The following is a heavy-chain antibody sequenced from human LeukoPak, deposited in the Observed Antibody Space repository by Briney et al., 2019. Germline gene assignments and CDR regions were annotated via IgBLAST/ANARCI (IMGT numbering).Heavy chain of an antibody. J-gene: IGHJ4*02. CDR1: GDTVSSNSAA. V-gene: IGHV6-1*01. CDR2: TYYRSKVYN. CDR3: ARVGIAAAGVDY. D-gene: IGHD6-13*01. Sequence: SQTLSLTCALSGDTVSSNSAAWNWIRQSPSRGLEWLGRTYYRSKVYNDYAVSVKSRITINPDTSKNQFSLQLNSVTPEDTAVYYCARVGIAAAGVDYWGQGTLVTVSS.